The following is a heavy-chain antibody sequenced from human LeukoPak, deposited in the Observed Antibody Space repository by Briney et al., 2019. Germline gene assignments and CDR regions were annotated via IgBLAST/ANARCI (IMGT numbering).Heavy chain of an antibody. J-gene: IGHJ4*02. Sequence: SETLSLTCTVSGGSISSYYWSWIRQPPGKGLEWIGYIYYSGSTNYNPSLKSRVTISVDTSKNQFPLKLSSVTAADTAVYYCARVRLGYCSGGSCSYPYYFDYWGQGTLVTVSS. CDR3: ARVRLGYCSGGSCSYPYYFDY. V-gene: IGHV4-59*01. D-gene: IGHD2-15*01. CDR2: IYYSGST. CDR1: GGSISSYY.